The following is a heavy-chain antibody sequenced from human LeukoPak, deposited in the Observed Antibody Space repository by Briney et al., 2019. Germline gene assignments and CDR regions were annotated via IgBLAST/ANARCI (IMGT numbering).Heavy chain of an antibody. J-gene: IGHJ4*02. V-gene: IGHV4-4*02. Sequence: SGTLSLTCAVSGGSISSSNWWSWVRQPPGKGLEWIGEIYHSGSTNYNPSLKSRVTISVDKSKNQFSLKLSSVTAADTAVYYCARGIMITFGGVIDPGYFDYWGQGTLVTVSS. CDR1: GGSISSSNW. D-gene: IGHD3-16*02. CDR3: ARGIMITFGGVIDPGYFDY. CDR2: IYHSGST.